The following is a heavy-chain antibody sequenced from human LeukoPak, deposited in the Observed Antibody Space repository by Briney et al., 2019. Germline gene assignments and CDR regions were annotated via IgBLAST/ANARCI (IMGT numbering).Heavy chain of an antibody. CDR3: AREILDFWSGYYFDY. D-gene: IGHD3-3*01. Sequence: GGSLRLSCAASGFTFSSYEMNWVRQAPGKGLEWVSYISSSGSTMYYADSVKGRFTISRDNAKNSLYLQMNSLRAEDTAVYYCAREILDFWSGYYFDYWGQGTLVTVSS. J-gene: IGHJ4*02. CDR1: GFTFSSYE. V-gene: IGHV3-48*03. CDR2: ISSSGSTM.